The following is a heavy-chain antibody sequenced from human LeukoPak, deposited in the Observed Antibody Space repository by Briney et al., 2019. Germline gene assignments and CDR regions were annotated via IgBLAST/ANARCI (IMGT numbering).Heavy chain of an antibody. CDR2: IKQDGSEK. Sequence: GGSLRLSCAASGFTFSSNAMSWVRQAPGKGLEWVANIKQDGSEKYYVDSVKGRFTISRDNAKNSLYLQMNSLRAEDTAVYYCARALGLGGATDYFDYWGQGTLVTVSS. D-gene: IGHD1-26*01. CDR1: GFTFSSNA. J-gene: IGHJ4*02. CDR3: ARALGLGGATDYFDY. V-gene: IGHV3-7*01.